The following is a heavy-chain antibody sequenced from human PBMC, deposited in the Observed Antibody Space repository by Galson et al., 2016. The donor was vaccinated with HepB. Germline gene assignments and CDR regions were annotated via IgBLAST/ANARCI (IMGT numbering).Heavy chain of an antibody. J-gene: IGHJ4*02. V-gene: IGHV1-69*13. Sequence: SVKVSCKASGGTFSTYAFSWVRQAPGQGLEWMGRIMPFFGTANYAQKFQGRVTITADESTRTVYMEVSSLRSEDTAVYYCARHLPTVTNFDYWGQGTLVTVSS. CDR3: ARHLPTVTNFDY. D-gene: IGHD4-17*01. CDR1: GGTFSTYA. CDR2: IMPFFGTA.